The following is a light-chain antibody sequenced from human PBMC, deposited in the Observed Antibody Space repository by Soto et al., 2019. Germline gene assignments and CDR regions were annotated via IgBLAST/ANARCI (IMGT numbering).Light chain of an antibody. CDR2: ADK. J-gene: IGLJ1*01. CDR3: QSYDSSLNGYV. Sequence: QSVLTQPPSVSGALGQRVTISCTGSSSNIGGAYDVHWYQQLPGTAPKLIIYADKYRPSGVPDRVSGSKSGTSASLAVTGLQAEDEADYYCQSYDSSLNGYVFGTGTKVTVL. CDR1: SSNIGGAYD. V-gene: IGLV1-40*01.